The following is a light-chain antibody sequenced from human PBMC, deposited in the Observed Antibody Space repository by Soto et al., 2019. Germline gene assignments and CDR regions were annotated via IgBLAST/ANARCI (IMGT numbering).Light chain of an antibody. Sequence: EIVLTQSPGTLSLSPGERATLSCGASQSVSSSYLAWYQHKPGQAPRLLIYGASNRATGIPDRFSGSGSGTDFTLTISRLEPEDLAVYYCQRYGSSPRFTFGPGTKVDIK. CDR2: GAS. J-gene: IGKJ3*01. CDR1: QSVSSSY. V-gene: IGKV3-20*01. CDR3: QRYGSSPRFT.